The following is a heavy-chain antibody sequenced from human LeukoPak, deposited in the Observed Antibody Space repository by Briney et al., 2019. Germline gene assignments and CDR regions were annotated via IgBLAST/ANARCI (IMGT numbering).Heavy chain of an antibody. Sequence: SVKASCKASGGTFGSYAISWVRQAPGQGLEWMGRIIPIFGTANYAQKFQGRVTITTDESTSTAYMELSSLRSEDTAVYYCARDLTAMVTGAFDIWGQGTMVTVSS. D-gene: IGHD5-18*01. J-gene: IGHJ3*02. V-gene: IGHV1-69*05. CDR2: IIPIFGTA. CDR1: GGTFGSYA. CDR3: ARDLTAMVTGAFDI.